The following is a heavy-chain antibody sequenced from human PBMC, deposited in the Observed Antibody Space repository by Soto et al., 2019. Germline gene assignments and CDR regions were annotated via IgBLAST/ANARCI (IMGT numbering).Heavy chain of an antibody. V-gene: IGHV4-4*02. J-gene: IGHJ5*02. D-gene: IGHD3-3*01. CDR2: IYHSGST. CDR1: GGSISSRNW. Sequence: QVQLQESGPGLVKPSGSLSLTCAVSGGSISSRNWGNWVRQPPGKGLEWMGEIYHSGSTNYNPPLKSRVTISVVKSQDQFSPRLRSVPAADTAVNYCARSSRFLGGGFAPRGQGTLVIVSS. CDR3: ARSSRFLGGGFAP.